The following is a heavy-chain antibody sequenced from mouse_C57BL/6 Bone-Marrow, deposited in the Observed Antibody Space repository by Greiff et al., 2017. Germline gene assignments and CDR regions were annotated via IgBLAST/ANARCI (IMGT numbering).Heavy chain of an antibody. D-gene: IGHD2-3*01. CDR2: IDPETGGT. CDR3: AMGWLLRKFAY. CDR1: GYTFTDYE. Sequence: QVQLQQSGAELVRPGASVTLSCKASGYTFTDYEMHWVKQTPVHGLEWIGAIDPETGGTAYNQKFKGKATLTVDKSSSTAYMQLSSLTSEDSAVYYCAMGWLLRKFAYWGQGTLVTVSA. J-gene: IGHJ3*01. V-gene: IGHV1-15*01.